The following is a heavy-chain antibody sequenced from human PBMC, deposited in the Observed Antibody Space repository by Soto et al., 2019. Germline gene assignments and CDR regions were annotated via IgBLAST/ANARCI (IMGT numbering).Heavy chain of an antibody. J-gene: IGHJ3*02. D-gene: IGHD4-17*01. V-gene: IGHV5-51*01. Sequence: GESLKISCKGSGYSFTSYWIGWVRQMPGKGLEWMGIIYPGDSDTRDSPSFQGQVTISADKSISTAYLQWSSLKASDTAMYYCARPTVTARGAFDIWGQGTMVTVSS. CDR2: IYPGDSDT. CDR3: ARPTVTARGAFDI. CDR1: GYSFTSYW.